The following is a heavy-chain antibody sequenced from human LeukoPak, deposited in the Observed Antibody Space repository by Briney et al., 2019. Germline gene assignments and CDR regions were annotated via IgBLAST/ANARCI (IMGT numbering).Heavy chain of an antibody. Sequence: GGSLRLSCAASGFTFSSYSMNWVRQAPGKGLEWVAVISYDGSNKYYADSVKGRFTISRDNSKNTLYLQMNSLRAEDTAVYYCAKVGVTYCGGDCYSDYWGQGTLVTVSS. CDR1: GFTFSSYS. J-gene: IGHJ4*02. V-gene: IGHV3-30*18. D-gene: IGHD2-21*02. CDR2: ISYDGSNK. CDR3: AKVGVTYCGGDCYSDY.